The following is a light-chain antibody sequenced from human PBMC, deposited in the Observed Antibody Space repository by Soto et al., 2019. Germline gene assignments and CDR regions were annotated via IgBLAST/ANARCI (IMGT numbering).Light chain of an antibody. J-gene: IGLJ1*01. CDR1: NSNIGAGYD. CDR3: QSYDKSLSGSV. V-gene: IGLV1-40*01. Sequence: QSALTQPPSVSGAPGQRVTISCTGSNSNIGAGYDVHWYQQLPGTAPKLLMYGDGNRPSGVPDRFSASKSGTSASLAITGLQAEDEADYYCQSYDKSLSGSVFGTGTRSPS. CDR2: GDG.